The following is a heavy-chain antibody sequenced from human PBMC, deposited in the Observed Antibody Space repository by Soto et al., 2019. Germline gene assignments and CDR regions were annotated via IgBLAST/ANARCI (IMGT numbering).Heavy chain of an antibody. V-gene: IGHV2-5*02. J-gene: IGHJ4*02. Sequence: QITLKESGPTLVKPTQTLTLTCTFSGFSLSTRGVGVGWIRQPPGKALEWLALLYWDDDKGYSPSLKSRLSIPKVTSKIQVVLTVTNMDPVDTATYYCAHRPRGYSYYFDYWGQGNLVTVSS. CDR1: GFSLSTRGVG. D-gene: IGHD5-18*01. CDR2: LYWDDDK. CDR3: AHRPRGYSYYFDY.